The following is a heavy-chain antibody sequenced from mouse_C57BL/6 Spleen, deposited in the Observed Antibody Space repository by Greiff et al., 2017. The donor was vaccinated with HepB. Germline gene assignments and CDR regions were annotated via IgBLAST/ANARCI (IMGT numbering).Heavy chain of an antibody. CDR1: GYTFTSYW. Sequence: QVQLQQPGAELVKPGASVKLSCKASGYTFTSYWMHWVKQRPGQGLEWIGMIHPNSGSTNYNEKFKSKATLTVDKSSSTAYMQLSSLTSQDSAVYYCARGTVVAHYAMDYWGQGTSVTVSS. CDR3: ARGTVVAHYAMDY. V-gene: IGHV1-64*01. J-gene: IGHJ4*01. CDR2: IHPNSGST. D-gene: IGHD1-1*01.